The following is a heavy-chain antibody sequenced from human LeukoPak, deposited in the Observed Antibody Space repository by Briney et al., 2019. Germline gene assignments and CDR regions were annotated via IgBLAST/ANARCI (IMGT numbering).Heavy chain of an antibody. J-gene: IGHJ4*02. CDR2: INNDGNTT. V-gene: IGHV3-74*01. CDR1: GLTFAMTW. Sequence: GGSLRPSCAASGLTFAMTWMHWVRQAPGKGLEWVSLINNDGNTTNYADSVKGRFTISRDNAKNTVYLQMKSLRAESAAVYYCASGGTYGSGSWGQGTLVTVSS. CDR3: ASGGTYGSGS. D-gene: IGHD3-10*01.